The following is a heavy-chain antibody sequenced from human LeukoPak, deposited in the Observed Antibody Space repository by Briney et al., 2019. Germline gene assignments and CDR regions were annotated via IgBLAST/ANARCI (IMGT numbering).Heavy chain of an antibody. J-gene: IGHJ4*02. V-gene: IGHV1-69*01. CDR3: AIGYSSGWY. CDR1: GGTFSSYA. D-gene: IGHD6-19*01. Sequence: SXKVSCKASGGTFSSYAISWVRQAPGQGVEWMGGIIPIFGTANYAQKFQGRGTITAEESTSTAYMELSSLRSEDTAVYYCAIGYSSGWYWGQGTLVTVSS. CDR2: IIPIFGTA.